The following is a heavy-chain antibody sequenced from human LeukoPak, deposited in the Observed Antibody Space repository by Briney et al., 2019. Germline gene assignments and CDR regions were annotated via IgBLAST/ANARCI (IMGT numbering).Heavy chain of an antibody. D-gene: IGHD3-22*01. CDR2: IYYSGST. CDR1: GGSISSYY. CDR3: ARDMFYYDSSGYPTDAFDI. J-gene: IGHJ3*02. Sequence: SETLSLTCTVSGGSISSYYWSWIRQPPGKGLEWIRYIYYSGSTNYNPSLKSRVTISVDTSKNQFSLKLSSVTAADTAVYYCARDMFYYDSSGYPTDAFDIWGQGTMVTVSS. V-gene: IGHV4-59*01.